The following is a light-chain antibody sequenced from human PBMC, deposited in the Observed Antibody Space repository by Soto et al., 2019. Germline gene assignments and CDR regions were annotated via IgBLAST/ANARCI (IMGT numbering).Light chain of an antibody. CDR2: DVS. CDR3: NSYTPSSTHI. Sequence: QSALTQPASVSGSPGQSITISCTGTSSDVGGYNYVSWYQQHPGKAPKLIIYDVSNRPSGVSNRFSGSKSGNTASLTISGLQNEDEADYYCNSYTPSSTHIFGGGTKVTVL. V-gene: IGLV2-14*01. CDR1: SSDVGGYNY. J-gene: IGLJ2*01.